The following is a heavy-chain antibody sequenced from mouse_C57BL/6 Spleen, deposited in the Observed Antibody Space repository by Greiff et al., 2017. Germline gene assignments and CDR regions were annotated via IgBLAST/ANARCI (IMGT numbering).Heavy chain of an antibody. Sequence: QVQLKQPGAELVKPGASVKVSCKASGYTFTSYWMHWVKQRPGQGLEWIGRIHPSDSDTNYNQKFTGKATLTVDKSSSTAYMQISSLTSEDSAVYYCAIFSPYYYGSIDYWGQGTTLTVSS. CDR3: AIFSPYYYGSIDY. J-gene: IGHJ2*01. D-gene: IGHD1-1*01. CDR1: GYTFTSYW. V-gene: IGHV1-74*01. CDR2: IHPSDSDT.